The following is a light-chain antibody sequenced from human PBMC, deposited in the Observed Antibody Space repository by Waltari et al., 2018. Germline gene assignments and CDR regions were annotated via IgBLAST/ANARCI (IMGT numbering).Light chain of an antibody. CDR2: DVS. Sequence: QSALTQPASVSGSPGQSITISCTGTSSDVGGYNYVSWYQQHPGKAPKLIIYDVSNRPLGVANRFSGSKSGNTASLTISGLQAEDEADYYCSSYTTSDTLEVFGGGTKLTVL. CDR3: SSYTTSDTLEV. J-gene: IGLJ3*02. V-gene: IGLV2-14*03. CDR1: SSDVGGYNY.